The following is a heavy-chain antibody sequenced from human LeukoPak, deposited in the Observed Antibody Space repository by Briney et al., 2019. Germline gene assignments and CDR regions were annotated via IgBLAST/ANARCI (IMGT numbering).Heavy chain of an antibody. D-gene: IGHD6-13*01. CDR1: GYTFTGYY. CDR2: INPNSGGT. Sequence: ASVKVSCKASGYTFTGYYMHWVRQAPGQGLEWMGWINPNSGGTNYAQKFQGRVTMTRDTSISTAYMELSRLRSDDTAVYYCARGAFIAAANDAFDIWGQGTMVAVSS. J-gene: IGHJ3*02. CDR3: ARGAFIAAANDAFDI. V-gene: IGHV1-2*02.